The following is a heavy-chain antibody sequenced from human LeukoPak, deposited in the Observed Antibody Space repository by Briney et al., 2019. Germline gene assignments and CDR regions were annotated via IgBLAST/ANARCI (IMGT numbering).Heavy chain of an antibody. CDR1: GGSISSSSYS. D-gene: IGHD6-6*01. Sequence: SETLSLTCTVSGGSISSSSYSWGWIRQPPGKGLEWIGSIYYSGSTYYNPSLKSRVTISVDTSKNQFSLKLSSVTAADTAVYYCARGYSSSRFDYWGQGTLVTVSS. J-gene: IGHJ4*02. CDR3: ARGYSSSRFDY. CDR2: IYYSGST. V-gene: IGHV4-39*01.